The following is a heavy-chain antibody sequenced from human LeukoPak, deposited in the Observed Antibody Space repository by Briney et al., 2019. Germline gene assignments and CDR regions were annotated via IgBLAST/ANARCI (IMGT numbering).Heavy chain of an antibody. D-gene: IGHD6-19*01. CDR3: ARGWDSSGSYWYFDL. Sequence: PGGSLRLSCAASGFTFSSYTMNWVRQAPGKGLEWVANIKEDGSEKYYVDSVKGRFTISRDNAKNSLYLQMNSLRAEDTAVYYCARGWDSSGSYWYFDLWGRGTLVTVSS. V-gene: IGHV3-7*01. CDR1: GFTFSSYT. CDR2: IKEDGSEK. J-gene: IGHJ2*01.